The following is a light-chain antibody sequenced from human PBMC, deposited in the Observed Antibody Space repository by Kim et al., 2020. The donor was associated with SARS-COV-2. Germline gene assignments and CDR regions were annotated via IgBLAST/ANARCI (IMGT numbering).Light chain of an antibody. Sequence: ELTQPPSVSEAPGKTARITCGGNNIGSKSVHWYQQKPGQAPVLVIYYDSDRPSGIPERFSGSNSGNTATLTISRVEAGDEADYYCQVWDSSSDHRVFGGGTQLTVL. CDR2: YDS. J-gene: IGLJ3*02. CDR1: NIGSKS. CDR3: QVWDSSSDHRV. V-gene: IGLV3-21*04.